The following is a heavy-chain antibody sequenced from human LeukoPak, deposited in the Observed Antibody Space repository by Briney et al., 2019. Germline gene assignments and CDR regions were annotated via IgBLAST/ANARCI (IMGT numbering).Heavy chain of an antibody. CDR2: MNPSGST. CDR3: ARGRQDVTMIVVVMTAVSYYLDV. D-gene: IGHD3-22*01. CDR1: GGSFSGYY. J-gene: IGHJ6*03. Sequence: PSETLSLTCAVYGGSFSGYYWTWIRQTPEKGLEWVGEMNPSGSTNYNPSLKSRVTISVDTSKNQFSLELSSVTAADTAVYYCARGRQDVTMIVVVMTAVSYYLDVWGKGTTVTVS. V-gene: IGHV4-34*01.